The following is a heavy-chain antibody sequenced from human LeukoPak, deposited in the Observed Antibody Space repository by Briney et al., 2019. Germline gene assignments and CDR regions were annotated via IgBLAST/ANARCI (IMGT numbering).Heavy chain of an antibody. D-gene: IGHD4-23*01. CDR3: ARGDPDTVVSYDC. J-gene: IGHJ4*02. V-gene: IGHV4-61*02. Sequence: SQTLSLTCTVSGGSISSGGYYWSWIRQPAGKGLEWIGRIYASGSTNYTPSLKSRVTISLDTSKNQFSLKLSSVTAADTAVYYCARGDPDTVVSYDCWGQGTLVTVSS. CDR2: IYASGST. CDR1: GGSISSGGYY.